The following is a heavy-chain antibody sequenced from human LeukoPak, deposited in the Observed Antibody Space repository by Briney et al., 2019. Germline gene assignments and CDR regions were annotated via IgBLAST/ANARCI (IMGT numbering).Heavy chain of an antibody. V-gene: IGHV4-59*01. D-gene: IGHD3-10*01. CDR2: IYYSGSA. CDR1: GGSISSYY. CDR3: ARDRKVRGEDYYYGMDV. J-gene: IGHJ6*02. Sequence: SETLSLTCTVSGGSISSYYWSWLRQPPGKGLEWIGYIYYSGSAYYNPTLKSRVTISVDTSKNQFFLKLSSVTAADTAVYYCARDRKVRGEDYYYGMDVWGQGTTVTVS.